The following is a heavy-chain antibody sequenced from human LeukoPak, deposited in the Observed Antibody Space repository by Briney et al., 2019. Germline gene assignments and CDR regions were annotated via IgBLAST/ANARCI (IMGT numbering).Heavy chain of an antibody. J-gene: IGHJ4*02. CDR3: ARGSYTSTWF. CDR2: TYYRSEWYT. Sequence: SQTLSLTCAISGDSVSSNSAAWSWIRQSPSRGLEWLGRTYYRSEWYTEYAVSVKSRITNNPDTSKNQFSLQLNSVTPEDTAVYYCARGSYTSTWFWGQGTLVTVSS. CDR1: GDSVSSNSAA. D-gene: IGHD6-13*01. V-gene: IGHV6-1*01.